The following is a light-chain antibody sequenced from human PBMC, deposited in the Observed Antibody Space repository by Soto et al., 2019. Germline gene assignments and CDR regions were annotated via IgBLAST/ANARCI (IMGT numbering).Light chain of an antibody. J-gene: IGLJ1*01. V-gene: IGLV2-14*01. CDR3: QSYDSRLSANYV. Sequence: QSVLTQPASVSGSPGQSITISCTGTSSDVGNYNYVSWYQEHPGKAPRLIIYQVTNRPSGVSNRFSGSKSGTSASLAITGLQAEDEADYYCQSYDSRLSANYVFGTGTKVTVL. CDR2: QVT. CDR1: SSDVGNYNY.